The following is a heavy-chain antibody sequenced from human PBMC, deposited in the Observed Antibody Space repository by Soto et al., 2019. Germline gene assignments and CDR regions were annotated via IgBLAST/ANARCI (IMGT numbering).Heavy chain of an antibody. V-gene: IGHV1-2*02. J-gene: IGHJ5*02. CDR3: ARGALPAAINNWIDP. D-gene: IGHD2-2*02. CDR1: GYTFINFY. CDR2: ISPKSGGT. Sequence: RASVKASCKASGYTFINFYMHWVRQAPGQGFEWMGRISPKSGGTNYAQKFQGRVTITADESTSTAYMEVTSLTSEDTAVYYCARGALPAAINNWIDPWGQGTLVTVSS.